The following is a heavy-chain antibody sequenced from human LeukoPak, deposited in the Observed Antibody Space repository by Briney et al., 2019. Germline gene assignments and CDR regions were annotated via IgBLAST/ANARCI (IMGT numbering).Heavy chain of an antibody. D-gene: IGHD4-17*01. J-gene: IGHJ4*02. CDR1: GFTFNSYA. Sequence: PGGSLRLSCAASGFTFNSYAMIWLRQAPGKGRVWVSAFSGSGGSTSYADSIIGRLAISRDNSKTTPYLQMISLRAEETAVSYCARAPFDYGECSPFDYWGQGTLVTVSS. CDR3: ARAPFDYGECSPFDY. CDR2: FSGSGGST. V-gene: IGHV3-23*01.